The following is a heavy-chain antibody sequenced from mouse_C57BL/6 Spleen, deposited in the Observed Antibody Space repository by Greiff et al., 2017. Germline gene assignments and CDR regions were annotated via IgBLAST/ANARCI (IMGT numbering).Heavy chain of an antibody. CDR1: GFSLTSYG. V-gene: IGHV2-6*03. CDR2: IWSDGST. J-gene: IGHJ4*01. Sequence: VKVVASGPGLVAPSQSLSITCTVSGFSLTSYGVHWVRQPPGKGLEWLVVIWSDGSTTYNSALKSRLSISKDNSKSQVFLKMNSLQTDDTAMYYCARTPSLGYYAMDYWGQGTSVTVSS. D-gene: IGHD1-2*01. CDR3: ARTPSLGYYAMDY.